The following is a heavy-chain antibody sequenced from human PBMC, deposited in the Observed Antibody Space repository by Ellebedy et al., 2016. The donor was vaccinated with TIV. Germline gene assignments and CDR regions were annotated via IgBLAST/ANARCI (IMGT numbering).Heavy chain of an antibody. CDR3: ITDETLLMVYT. CDR1: GFTFSNYW. J-gene: IGHJ5*02. Sequence: GESLKISCAASGFTFSNYWMHWVRQAPGKGLVWVSRINTDVSSTSYAGSVKGRFTISRDNAENTLYLQMNSLKTEDTGIYYCITDETLLMVYTWGRGTLVTVSS. D-gene: IGHD2-8*01. CDR2: INTDVSST. V-gene: IGHV3-74*01.